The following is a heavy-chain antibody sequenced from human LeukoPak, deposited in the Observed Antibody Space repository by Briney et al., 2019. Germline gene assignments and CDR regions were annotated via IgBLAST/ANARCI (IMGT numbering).Heavy chain of an antibody. CDR3: SRESGAFCPFGY. CDR2: ISLTGET. CDR1: GGSISSTNW. D-gene: IGHD1-26*01. J-gene: IGHJ4*02. Sequence: SETLSLTCGVSGGSISSTNWWSWVRHPPGQGLQWIGEISLTGETNYNPSLNGRVTMSLDKSRNQLSLKLTSVTAADTAIYYCSRESGAFCPFGYWGQGTLV. V-gene: IGHV4-4*02.